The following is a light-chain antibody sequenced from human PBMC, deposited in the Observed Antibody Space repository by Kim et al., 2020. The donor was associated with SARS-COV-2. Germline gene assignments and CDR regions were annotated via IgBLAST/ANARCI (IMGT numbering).Light chain of an antibody. V-gene: IGKV3-15*01. CDR2: GAS. CDR3: QQFYNWPS. CDR1: QSISSK. J-gene: IGKJ1*01. Sequence: EIVMTQSPAALSVSPGERATLSCRASQSISSKLAWYQQKPGQAPRLLIYGASTRATGIPARFSGSGSGTEFTLTISSLQSEDFAVYYCQQFYNWPSFGQGTKVDIK.